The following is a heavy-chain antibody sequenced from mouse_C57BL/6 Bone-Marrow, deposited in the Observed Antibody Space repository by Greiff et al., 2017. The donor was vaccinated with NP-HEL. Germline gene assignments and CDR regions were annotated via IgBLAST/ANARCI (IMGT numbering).Heavy chain of an antibody. CDR2: ISNGGGSP. V-gene: IGHV5-12*01. D-gene: IGHD1-1*01. CDR1: GFTFSDYY. J-gene: IGHJ2*01. Sequence: EVKLVESGGGLVQPGGSLKLSCAASGFTFSDYYMYWVRQTPEKRLEWVAYISNGGGSPYYPDTVKGRFTISRDNAKNTLYLQMSRLKSEDTAMYYCARGYYYGSHYFDYWGQGTTLTVSS. CDR3: ARGYYYGSHYFDY.